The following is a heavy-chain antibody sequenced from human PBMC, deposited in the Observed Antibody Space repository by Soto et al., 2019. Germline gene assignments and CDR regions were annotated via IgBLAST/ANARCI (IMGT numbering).Heavy chain of an antibody. D-gene: IGHD4-17*01. J-gene: IGHJ5*02. CDR1: GGSLSNYY. CDR3: ARFPDYGAYVAP. CDR2: IYYSGST. V-gene: IGHV4-59*08. Sequence: QVQLQESGPGLVKPSETLSLTCILSGGSLSNYYWSWVRQTPGKGLEWIGYIYYSGSTTYKHNRSLESRVTISGDTSKNQFSLRLRSVTAADTAIYYCARFPDYGAYVAPWGQGTLVTVSS.